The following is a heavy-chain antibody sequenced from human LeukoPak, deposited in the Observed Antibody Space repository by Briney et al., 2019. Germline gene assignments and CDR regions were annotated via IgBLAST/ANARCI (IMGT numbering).Heavy chain of an antibody. CDR3: SSDRVFYGLDV. V-gene: IGHV3-74*01. Sequence: PGGSLRLSCAASGFTFSSYWMHWVRQAPGKGLMWVSRIKSDGSETSYADSVKGRFTISRDNARNTLDLQMNSLRPEDTAIYYCSSDRVFYGLDVWGQGTTVTVSS. J-gene: IGHJ6*02. CDR2: IKSDGSET. CDR1: GFTFSSYW.